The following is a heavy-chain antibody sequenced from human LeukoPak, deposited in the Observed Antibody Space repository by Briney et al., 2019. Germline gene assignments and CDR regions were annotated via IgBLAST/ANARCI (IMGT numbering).Heavy chain of an antibody. CDR1: GGTFTSYA. V-gene: IGHV1-69*04. CDR2: IIPILGIA. Sequence: SVKVSCKASGGTFTSYAISWVRQAPGQGLEWMGRIIPILGIANYAKKFQGRVTITADKSTSTAYIELSSLRSEDTAVYYCARDPGHDFCSSSNWFDPWGQGTLVTVSS. J-gene: IGHJ5*02. CDR3: ARDPGHDFCSSSNWFDP. D-gene: IGHD3-3*01.